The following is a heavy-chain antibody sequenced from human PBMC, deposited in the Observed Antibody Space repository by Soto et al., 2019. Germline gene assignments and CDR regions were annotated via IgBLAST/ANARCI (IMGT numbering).Heavy chain of an antibody. CDR3: ARDLFRGAPDYVDS. D-gene: IGHD3-10*01. CDR1: GFTLSDYP. Sequence: QVQLVESGGGVVQPGRSLRLSCAASGFTLSDYPMHWVRQAPGKGLEWVAVISYTGDTKLYADSVTGRFTISRDTSKNTLYLQMTSLRPDDTAVYYCARDLFRGAPDYVDSWGQGTLVTVSS. CDR2: ISYTGDTK. V-gene: IGHV3-30-3*01. J-gene: IGHJ4*02.